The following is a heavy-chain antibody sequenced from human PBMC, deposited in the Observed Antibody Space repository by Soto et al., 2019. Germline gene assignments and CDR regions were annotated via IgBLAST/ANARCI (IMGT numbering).Heavy chain of an antibody. V-gene: IGHV3-23*01. CDR1: GFTFSNAW. J-gene: IGHJ1*01. Sequence: PGGSLRLSCAASGFTFSNAWMSWVRQAPGKGLEWVSAISGSGGSTYYADSVKGRFTISRDNSKNTLYLQMNSLRAEDTAVYYCARSHTYYDFTLQNWGQGTLVTVSS. CDR2: ISGSGGST. D-gene: IGHD3-3*01. CDR3: ARSHTYYDFTLQN.